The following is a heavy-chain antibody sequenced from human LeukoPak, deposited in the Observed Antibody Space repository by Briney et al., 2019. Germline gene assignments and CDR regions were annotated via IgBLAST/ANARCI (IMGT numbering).Heavy chain of an antibody. CDR2: IYYSRST. J-gene: IGHJ6*02. Sequence: PSETLSLTCTVSGGSISSSSYYWGWIRQPPGKGLEWIGSIYYSRSTYYNPSLKSRVTISVDTSKNQFSLKLSSVTAADTAVYYCARDERTTVTPYYYGMDVWGQGTTVAVSS. V-gene: IGHV4-39*07. D-gene: IGHD4-17*01. CDR3: ARDERTTVTPYYYGMDV. CDR1: GGSISSSSYY.